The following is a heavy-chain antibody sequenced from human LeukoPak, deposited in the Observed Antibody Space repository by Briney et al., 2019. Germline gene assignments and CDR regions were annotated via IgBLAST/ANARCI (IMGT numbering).Heavy chain of an antibody. V-gene: IGHV1-18*01. CDR1: GYTFTSYG. CDR2: ISAYNGNT. D-gene: IGHD6-13*01. CDR3: ARSRKAVREAAKGIAEYFQH. Sequence: ASVKVSCKASGYTFTSYGICWVRQAPGQGHECMGWISAYNGNTNYAQKLQGRVTMTTDTSTSTAYMELRSLRSDDTAVYYCARSRKAVREAAKGIAEYFQHWGQGTLVTVSS. J-gene: IGHJ1*01.